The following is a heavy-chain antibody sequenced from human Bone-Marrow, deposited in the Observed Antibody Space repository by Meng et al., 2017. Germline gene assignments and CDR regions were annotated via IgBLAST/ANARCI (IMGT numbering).Heavy chain of an antibody. Sequence: GESLKISCAASGFTVSSNYMSWVRQAPGKGLEWVSVIYSGGSTYYADSVKGRFTISRDNSKNTLYLQMNSLRAEDTAVYYCARDSRYSSSWYNRYYYYYGMDVWGQGTMVTVSS. CDR3: ARDSRYSSSWYNRYYYYYGMDV. CDR1: GFTVSSNY. V-gene: IGHV3-53*01. CDR2: IYSGGST. J-gene: IGHJ6*02. D-gene: IGHD6-13*01.